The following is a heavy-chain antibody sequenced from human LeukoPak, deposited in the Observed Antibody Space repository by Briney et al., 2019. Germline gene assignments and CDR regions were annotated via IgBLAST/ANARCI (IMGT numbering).Heavy chain of an antibody. CDR1: GFTVSSNY. J-gene: IGHJ5*02. Sequence: PGGFLRLSCAASGFTVSSNYMSWVRQAPGKGLEWVSVIYSGGSTYYADSVKGRFTISRDNSKNTLYLQMNSLRAEDTAVYYCAREVVYCSGGSCYYSWFDPWGQGTLVTVSS. CDR3: AREVVYCSGGSCYYSWFDP. D-gene: IGHD2-15*01. CDR2: IYSGGST. V-gene: IGHV3-53*01.